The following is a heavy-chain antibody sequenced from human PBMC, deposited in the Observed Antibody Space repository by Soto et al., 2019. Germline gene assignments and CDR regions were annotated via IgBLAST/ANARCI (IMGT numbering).Heavy chain of an antibody. CDR2: IKGKTDGEAT. Sequence: GSLRLSCAASGFTFTNAWMSWVRQAPGKGLEWVGRIKGKTDGEATDYAAPVKGRFTISRDDSKNTMYLQRNSLQIEDTAVYYCTLHIVVVTSIHNYFNYWGQGSLVTVSS. CDR3: TLHIVVVTSIHNYFNY. J-gene: IGHJ4*02. CDR1: GFTFTNAW. D-gene: IGHD2-21*02. V-gene: IGHV3-15*01.